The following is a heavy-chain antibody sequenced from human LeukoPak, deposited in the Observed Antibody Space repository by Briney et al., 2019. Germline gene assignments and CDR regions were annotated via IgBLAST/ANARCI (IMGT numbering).Heavy chain of an antibody. D-gene: IGHD5-18*01. CDR1: GFTFSSYG. J-gene: IGHJ6*03. Sequence: GRSLRLSCAASGFTFSSYGMHWVRQAPGKGLEWVAIISYDGSNKHYVDSVKGRFTISRDNSKNTLYLQMNSLRSEDTAVYYCARSGYSYGRPSYYYYYMDVWGKGTTVTVSS. CDR3: ARSGYSYGRPSYYYYYMDV. V-gene: IGHV3-30*03. CDR2: ISYDGSNK.